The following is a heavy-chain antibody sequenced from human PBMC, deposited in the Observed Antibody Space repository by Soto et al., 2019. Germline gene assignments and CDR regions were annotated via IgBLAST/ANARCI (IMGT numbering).Heavy chain of an antibody. V-gene: IGHV3-23*01. CDR2: ISGSGGTT. Sequence: EVQLLESEGGLVQPVRSLRLSCAASGFTFSNYAMNWVRQAPGQGLDWVSAISGSGGTTYYADSVKGRFTISRDNSKNTLFLQMNSLRAEDAAVYYCAKFFVETGSNSGWPWSFHYWGQGTLVTVSS. J-gene: IGHJ4*02. D-gene: IGHD6-25*01. CDR1: GFTFSNYA. CDR3: AKFFVETGSNSGWPWSFHY.